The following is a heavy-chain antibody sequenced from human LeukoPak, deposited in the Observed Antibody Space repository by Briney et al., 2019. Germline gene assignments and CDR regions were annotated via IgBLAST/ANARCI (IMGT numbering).Heavy chain of an antibody. CDR2: VSGIGDKP. Sequence: SGGSLRLSCAASGFTFSNYAMSWVRQAPGKGLEWVSAVSGIGDKPYYADSVKGRFTISRDNSKNTLYLQMSSLRAEDTALYYCAKDHYGGNPRTNHYYYMDVWGKGTTVTVSS. J-gene: IGHJ6*03. CDR1: GFTFSNYA. D-gene: IGHD4/OR15-4a*01. CDR3: AKDHYGGNPRTNHYYYMDV. V-gene: IGHV3-23*01.